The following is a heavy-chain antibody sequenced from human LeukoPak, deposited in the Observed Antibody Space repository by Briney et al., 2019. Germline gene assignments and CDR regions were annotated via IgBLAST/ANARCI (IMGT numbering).Heavy chain of an antibody. CDR3: ARVFPNYGMDV. D-gene: IGHD3-10*02. CDR1: GFTFRSYG. J-gene: IGHJ6*02. Sequence: GRSLRLSCAASGFTFRSYGFHWVRQAPGKGHEWVAIIWYDGSNKYYADSVKGRFTISRDNSKNSVYLEMNSLRVEDTALYYCARVFPNYGMDVWGQGTTVTVSS. V-gene: IGHV3-33*01. CDR2: IWYDGSNK.